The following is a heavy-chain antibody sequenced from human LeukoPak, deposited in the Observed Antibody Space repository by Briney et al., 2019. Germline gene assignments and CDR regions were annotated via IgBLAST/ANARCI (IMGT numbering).Heavy chain of an antibody. D-gene: IGHD3-10*01. Sequence: GGSLRLSCAASGFTFSTYAMHWVRQAPGKGLEWVAVISYDGSEKYYADSVKGRFTISRDNSKNTLYLQMNSLRAEDTAVYYCARERTGNFDYWGQGTLVTVSS. V-gene: IGHV3-30-3*01. CDR1: GFTFSTYA. CDR3: ARERTGNFDY. J-gene: IGHJ4*02. CDR2: ISYDGSEK.